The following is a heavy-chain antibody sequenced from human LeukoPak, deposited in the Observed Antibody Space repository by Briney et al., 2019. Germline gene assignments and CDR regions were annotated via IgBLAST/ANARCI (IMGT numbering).Heavy chain of an antibody. J-gene: IGHJ4*02. CDR2: INAGNGNT. CDR1: GYTSTIYA. Sequence: GASVKVSCTASGYTSTIYAMHWVRQAPGQRLEWMGWINAGNGNTKYSQKFQGRVTITRDTSASTAYMELSSLRSEDTAVYYCARGEVGSWYDHSDYWGQGTLVTVSS. V-gene: IGHV1-3*01. D-gene: IGHD6-13*01. CDR3: ARGEVGSWYDHSDY.